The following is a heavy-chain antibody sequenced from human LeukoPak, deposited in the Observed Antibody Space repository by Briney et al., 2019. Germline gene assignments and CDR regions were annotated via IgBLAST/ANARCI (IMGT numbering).Heavy chain of an antibody. V-gene: IGHV3-30*02. CDR2: IRYDGSNK. J-gene: IGHJ5*02. Sequence: GGSLRLSCAASGFTFSSYGMHWVRQAPGKGLEWVAFIRYDGSNKYYADSVKGRFTISRDNSKNTLYLQMNSLRAEDTAVYYCAKGKRGYSCGFDPWGQGTLVTVSS. CDR3: AKGKRGYSCGFDP. CDR1: GFTFSSYG. D-gene: IGHD5-18*01.